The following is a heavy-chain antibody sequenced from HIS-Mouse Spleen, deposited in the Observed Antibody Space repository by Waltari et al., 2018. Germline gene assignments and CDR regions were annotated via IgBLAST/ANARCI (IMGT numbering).Heavy chain of an antibody. D-gene: IGHD4-4*01. CDR1: GYTFTGYY. Sequence: QVQLVQSGAEVKKPGASVKVSCKASGYTFTGYYMHWVRQAPGQGLEWMGWINPNSGGTNYAQKFHGRVTMTRDTSISTAYMELSRLRSDDTAVYYCAREGRTTVTTLWFDPWGQGTLVTVSS. J-gene: IGHJ5*02. CDR2: INPNSGGT. V-gene: IGHV1-2*02. CDR3: AREGRTTVTTLWFDP.